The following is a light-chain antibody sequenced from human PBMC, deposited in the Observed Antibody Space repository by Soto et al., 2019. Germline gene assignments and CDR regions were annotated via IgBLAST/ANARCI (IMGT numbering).Light chain of an antibody. CDR1: SGDVGAYNY. J-gene: IGLJ1*01. V-gene: IGLV2-14*01. Sequence: QSVLTQPASVSGSPGQSITISCTGTSGDVGAYNYVSWYQHHPGKVPKPLIYEVTNRPSGVSDRFSGSKSGNTASLTISGLQAEDEADYYCSSKRDSSTLFVFGTGTKVTV. CDR3: SSKRDSSTLFV. CDR2: EVT.